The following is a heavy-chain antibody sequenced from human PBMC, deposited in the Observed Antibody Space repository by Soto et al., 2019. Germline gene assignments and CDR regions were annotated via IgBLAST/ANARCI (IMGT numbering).Heavy chain of an antibody. CDR2: TYYRSKWYY. D-gene: IGHD1-26*01. Sequence: PSQNLTLPCSITGDSVSSKSAGWSWVRQSPSRGLEWLGRTYYRSKWYYEYAVSVRGRITINPDTSKNQYSLQLNSVTPEDTAVYFCARGEQYSGRIFDYWGQGTLVRDSS. V-gene: IGHV6-1*01. CDR3: ARGEQYSGRIFDY. CDR1: GDSVSSKSAG. J-gene: IGHJ4*01.